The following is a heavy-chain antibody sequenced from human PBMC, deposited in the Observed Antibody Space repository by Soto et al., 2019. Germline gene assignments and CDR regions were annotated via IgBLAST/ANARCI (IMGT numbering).Heavy chain of an antibody. D-gene: IGHD6-6*01. Sequence: TGGSLSLSCAASGFPLSGYAMDWVRQAPGKGLEYVSGISSNGVGTYYANSVQGRFTISRDNSKNTVYLQMGSLRPEDMAVYYCARRARPDFYYMDVWGKGTTVTVSS. CDR3: ARRARPDFYYMDV. J-gene: IGHJ6*03. CDR2: ISSNGVGT. V-gene: IGHV3-64*01. CDR1: GFPLSGYA.